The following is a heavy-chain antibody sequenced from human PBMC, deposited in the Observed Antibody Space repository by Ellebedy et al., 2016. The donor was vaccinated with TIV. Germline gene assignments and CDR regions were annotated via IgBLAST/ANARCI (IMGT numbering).Heavy chain of an antibody. CDR2: IIYTGST. V-gene: IGHV4-4*02. D-gene: IGHD1-26*01. CDR1: GDSISSDHW. J-gene: IGHJ4*02. Sequence: SETLSLXXAVSGDSISSDHWWSWVRQSPGMGLEWIGEIIYTGSTSYNPSLKSRVTMSLDKSENHFSLNLRSVTAADTAVYYCTTNGAYSLDIWGRGTLVTVSS. CDR3: TTNGAYSLDI.